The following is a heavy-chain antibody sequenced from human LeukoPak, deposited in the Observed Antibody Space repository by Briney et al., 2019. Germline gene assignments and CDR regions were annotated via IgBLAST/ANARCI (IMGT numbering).Heavy chain of an antibody. Sequence: PSETLSLTCTVSGGSISSSSYYWGWIRQPPGKGLEWIGSIYYSGSTYYNPSLKSRVTISVDTSKNQFSPKLSSVTAADTAVYYCARHLGRQLVYFDYWGQGTLVTVSS. J-gene: IGHJ4*02. V-gene: IGHV4-39*01. D-gene: IGHD6-13*01. CDR3: ARHLGRQLVYFDY. CDR2: IYYSGST. CDR1: GGSISSSSYY.